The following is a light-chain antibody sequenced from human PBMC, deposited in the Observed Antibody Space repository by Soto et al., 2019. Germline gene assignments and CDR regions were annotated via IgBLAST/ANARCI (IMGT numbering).Light chain of an antibody. CDR1: NIGSKS. Sequence: SYELTQPPSVSVAPGKTARITCGGNNIGSKSVPWYQQKPGQAPVLGIYYDSDRPSGIPERYSGSNSGNTATLTISRVEAGDEADYYCQVWDSSSDHVVFGGGTKLTVL. CDR2: YDS. V-gene: IGLV3-21*04. CDR3: QVWDSSSDHVV. J-gene: IGLJ2*01.